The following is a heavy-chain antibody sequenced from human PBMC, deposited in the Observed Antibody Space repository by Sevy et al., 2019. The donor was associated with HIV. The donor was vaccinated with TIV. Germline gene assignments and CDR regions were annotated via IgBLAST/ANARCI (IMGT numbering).Heavy chain of an antibody. V-gene: IGHV3-7*03. D-gene: IGHD6-6*01. Sequence: GGSLRLSCAASGFTFSNYWMSWVRQAPGKGLEWVANIKQDGSEKYYVDSVKGRFTISRDDSKNTLYLQMNSLKTEDTAVYYCTTVAEYSSSSGYWGQGTLVTVSS. CDR2: IKQDGSEK. CDR1: GFTFSNYW. J-gene: IGHJ4*02. CDR3: TTVAEYSSSSGY.